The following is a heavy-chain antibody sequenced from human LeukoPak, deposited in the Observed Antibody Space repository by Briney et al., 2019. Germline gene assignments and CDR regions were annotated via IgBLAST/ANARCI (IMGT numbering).Heavy chain of an antibody. D-gene: IGHD2-15*01. V-gene: IGHV3-48*03. CDR2: ISTSGVTI. Sequence: GGSLRLSCAASGFTFSAYEMNWVRQAPGKGLEWVSHISTSGVTIHYSDSVKGRFSSSRDNAKNSLYPQMNSLRVEDTAVYYCARDGVARHTVFDYWGQGTLVTVSS. CDR1: GFTFSAYE. CDR3: ARDGVARHTVFDY. J-gene: IGHJ4*02.